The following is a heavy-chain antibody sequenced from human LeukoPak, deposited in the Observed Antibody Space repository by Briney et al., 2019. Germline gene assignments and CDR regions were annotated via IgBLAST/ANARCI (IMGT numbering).Heavy chain of an antibody. CDR1: GFTFSSYS. V-gene: IGHV3-48*01. D-gene: IGHD3-22*01. Sequence: GGSLRLSCAASGFTFSSYSMNWVRQAPGKGLEWVSYISSSSSTIYYADSVKGRFTISRDNAKNSLYLQMNSLRAEDTAVYFCARVLHKRNYDSSVYYGYWGQGTLVTVSS. CDR2: ISSSSSTI. J-gene: IGHJ4*02. CDR3: ARVLHKRNYDSSVYYGY.